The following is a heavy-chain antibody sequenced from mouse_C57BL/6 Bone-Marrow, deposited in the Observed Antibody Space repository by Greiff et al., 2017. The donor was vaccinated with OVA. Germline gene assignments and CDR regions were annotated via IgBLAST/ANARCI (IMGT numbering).Heavy chain of an antibody. CDR1: GYAFTNYL. V-gene: IGHV1-54*01. J-gene: IGHJ3*01. D-gene: IGHD3-3*01. CDR3: ARWLPWFAY. Sequence: VQLQQSGAELVRPGTSVKVSCKASGYAFTNYLIEWVKQRPGQGLEWIGVINPGSGGTNYNEKFKGKATLTADKSSSTAYMQLSSLTSEDSAVYFCARWLPWFAYWGQGTLVTVSA. CDR2: INPGSGGT.